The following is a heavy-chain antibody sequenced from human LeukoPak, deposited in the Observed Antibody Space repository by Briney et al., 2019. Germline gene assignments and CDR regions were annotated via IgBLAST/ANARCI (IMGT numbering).Heavy chain of an antibody. Sequence: SETLYLTCNVSGYTITSGYYRCLLRHPPEKGLELIGTNHNSGSTYYNPSLKSRVTISVDTSKNPSSLKLSSVTAADTAVYYCATDGGDYGDYTLVTRSAFDIWGQGTMVTVSS. V-gene: IGHV4-38-2*02. CDR1: GYTITSGYY. J-gene: IGHJ3*02. CDR2: NHNSGST. CDR3: ATDGGDYGDYTLVTRSAFDI. D-gene: IGHD4-17*01.